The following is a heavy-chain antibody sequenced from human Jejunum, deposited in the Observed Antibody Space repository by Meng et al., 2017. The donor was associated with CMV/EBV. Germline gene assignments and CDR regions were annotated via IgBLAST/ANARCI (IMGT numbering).Heavy chain of an antibody. D-gene: IGHD5-12*01. CDR2: ISGSGVST. J-gene: IGHJ4*02. CDR3: AKSRDSGYDLIDF. CDR1: GLTFSSSA. V-gene: IGHV3-23*01. Sequence: AASGLTFSSSARNWVRQAPGKGQEWVSTISGSGVSTYYADSLKGRFTISRDNSQNTVYLQMNSLRAEDTAVYYCAKSRDSGYDLIDFWGQGTLVTVSS.